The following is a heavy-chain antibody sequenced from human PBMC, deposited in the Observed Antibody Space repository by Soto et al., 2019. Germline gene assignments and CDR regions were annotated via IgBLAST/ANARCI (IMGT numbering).Heavy chain of an antibody. CDR1: GFTFSSYG. J-gene: IGHJ4*02. Sequence: PGGSLRLSCAASGFTFSSYGMHWVRQAPGKGLEWVAVISYDGSNKYYADSVKGRFTISRDNSKNTLYLQMNSLRAEDTAVYYCAKDSLYDSSGYYPLPFDYWGQGT. CDR3: AKDSLYDSSGYYPLPFDY. V-gene: IGHV3-30*18. D-gene: IGHD3-22*01. CDR2: ISYDGSNK.